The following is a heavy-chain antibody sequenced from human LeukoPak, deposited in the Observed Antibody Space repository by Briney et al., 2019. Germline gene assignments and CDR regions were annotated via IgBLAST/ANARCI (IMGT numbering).Heavy chain of an antibody. V-gene: IGHV3-66*01. CDR3: AREDIVVVSAAIVYYGMDV. D-gene: IGHD2-2*02. CDR1: GFTVSSNY. CDR2: IYSGGST. Sequence: GGSLRLSFAASGFTVSSNYMSWVRRAPGKGLEWDSVIYSGGSTYYADSVKGRFTISRDNSKNTLYLQMNSLRAEDTAVYYCAREDIVVVSAAIVYYGMDVWGQGTTVTVSS. J-gene: IGHJ6*02.